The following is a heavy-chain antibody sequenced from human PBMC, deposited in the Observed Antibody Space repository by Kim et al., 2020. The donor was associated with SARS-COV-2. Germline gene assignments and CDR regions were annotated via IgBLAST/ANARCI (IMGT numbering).Heavy chain of an antibody. V-gene: IGHV3-74*01. D-gene: IGHD6-13*01. CDR2: INSDGSST. J-gene: IGHJ4*02. Sequence: GGSLRLSCGASGFTFSSFWMYWVRQAPGKGLVWVSRINSDGSSTNYADSVKGRFTISRDNAKNTLYMQMNSLRDEDTAMYYCARGLVGVAAAGDWGQGTL. CDR3: ARGLVGVAAAGD. CDR1: GFTFSSFW.